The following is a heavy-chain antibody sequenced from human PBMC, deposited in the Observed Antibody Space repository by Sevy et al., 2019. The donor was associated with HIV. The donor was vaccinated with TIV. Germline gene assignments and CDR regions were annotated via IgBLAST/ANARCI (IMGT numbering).Heavy chain of an antibody. CDR1: GYTFTSYG. D-gene: IGHD3-3*01. Sequence: ASMKVSCKASGYTFTSYGISWVRQAPGQGLEWMGWISAYNGNTNYAQKLQGRVTMTTDTSTSTAYMELRSLRSDDTAVYYCARGITIFGVVTPPIAFDIWGQGTMVTVSS. J-gene: IGHJ3*02. CDR3: ARGITIFGVVTPPIAFDI. CDR2: ISAYNGNT. V-gene: IGHV1-18*04.